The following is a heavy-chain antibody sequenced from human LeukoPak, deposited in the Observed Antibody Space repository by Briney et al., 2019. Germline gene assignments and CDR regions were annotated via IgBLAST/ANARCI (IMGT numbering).Heavy chain of an antibody. CDR3: ARDGARRYYGSGSYLYYYYYYGMDV. J-gene: IGHJ6*02. CDR2: IYYLGST. V-gene: IGHV4-59*12. Sequence: NPSETLSLTCTVSGGSISSYYWSWIRQPPGKGLEWVGHIYYLGSTNYNPSLKSRVTISVDKSKNLFSLKLSSVTAADTAVYYCARDGARRYYGSGSYLYYYYYYGMDVWGQGTTVTVSS. D-gene: IGHD3-10*01. CDR1: GGSISSYY.